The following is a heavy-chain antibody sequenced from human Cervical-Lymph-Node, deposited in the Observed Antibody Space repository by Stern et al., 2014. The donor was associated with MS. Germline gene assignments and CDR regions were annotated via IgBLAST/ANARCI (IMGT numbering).Heavy chain of an antibody. CDR2: IRTNTDGGTA. CDR1: GFTFSDTW. D-gene: IGHD5-24*01. V-gene: IGHV3-15*02. J-gene: IGHJ4*02. Sequence: EVQLEESGGALVKPGGSLRLSCAASGFTFSDTWMTWVRQAPGKGLEWLGRIRTNTDGGTAEYAAPVKGRFIISRDDSKRTLHLQMNSLKIEDTAVYYCATSILDYWGQGTMVTVSS. CDR3: ATSILDY.